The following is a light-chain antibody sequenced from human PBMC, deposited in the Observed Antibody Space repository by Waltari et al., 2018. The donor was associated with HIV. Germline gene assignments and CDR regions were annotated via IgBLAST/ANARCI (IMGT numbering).Light chain of an antibody. CDR2: DTA. J-gene: IGLJ3*02. CDR3: LLSIGGVRGV. CDR1: PGPVPSGHY. Sequence: QHVVTQESSVTVSPGGTVTLTCGSSPGPVPSGHYPSWFQQKPGQAPRTLIFDTANQHPWTPARFSGSLLGGKAALTLSGAQPDDEAEYYCLLSIGGVRGVSGGGTKVTVL. V-gene: IGLV7-46*01.